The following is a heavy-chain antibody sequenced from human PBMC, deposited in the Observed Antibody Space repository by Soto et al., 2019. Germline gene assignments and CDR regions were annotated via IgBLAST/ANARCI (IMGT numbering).Heavy chain of an antibody. CDR1: GFTFSYYA. Sequence: EVQLLESGGGLVQPGGSLRLSCAASGFTFSYYAMSWVRQTPGTGLEWVSGISGGGATTYYAASVKGRFTISRDNSKNTLYLQLNSLKTEDTAVYYCTTGASGNYGVDPWGQGTLVTVSS. D-gene: IGHD1-26*01. CDR3: TTGASGNYGVDP. V-gene: IGHV3-23*01. CDR2: ISGGGATT. J-gene: IGHJ5*02.